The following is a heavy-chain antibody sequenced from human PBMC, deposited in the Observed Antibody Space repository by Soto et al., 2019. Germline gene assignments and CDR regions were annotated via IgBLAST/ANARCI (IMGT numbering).Heavy chain of an antibody. Sequence: PGGSLRLSCVVSGFTVSSTNYMSWVRQAPGKGLEWVSVIYSGGTTFYADSVKGRFTISRDNSKNTLYLQMNSLRAEDTAVYYCARVDPPAKSWGQGTLVTVSS. J-gene: IGHJ5*02. D-gene: IGHD2-2*01. CDR1: GFTVSSTNY. CDR3: ARVDPPAKS. CDR2: IYSGGTT. V-gene: IGHV3-53*01.